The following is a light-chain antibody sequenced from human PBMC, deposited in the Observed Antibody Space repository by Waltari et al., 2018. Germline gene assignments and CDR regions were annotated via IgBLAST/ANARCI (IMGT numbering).Light chain of an antibody. V-gene: IGKV1-39*01. CDR1: ENINSY. CDR2: ATH. CDR3: QASSGDTVT. J-gene: IGKJ5*01. Sequence: DLQMTQSPSSLSASIGDPVTITCRASENINSYLNWYQLKPGKAPILLIYATHTLSGGVPSRFSGRRSGTEVALTIRGLQPEDFATYAGQASSGDTVTFGQGTRLDI.